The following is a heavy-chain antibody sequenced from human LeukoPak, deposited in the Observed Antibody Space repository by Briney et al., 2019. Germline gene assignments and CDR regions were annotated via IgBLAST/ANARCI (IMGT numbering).Heavy chain of an antibody. CDR3: ARGARGALVRGVNPPYFDY. V-gene: IGHV4-39*07. CDR2: IYYSGST. D-gene: IGHD3-10*01. CDR1: GGSISSSSYY. Sequence: SETLSLTCTVSGGSISSSSYYWGWIRQPPGKGLEWIGSIYYSGSTYYNPSLKSRVTISVDTSKNQFSLNLSSVTAADTAVYFCARGARGALVRGVNPPYFDYWGQGTLVTVSS. J-gene: IGHJ4*02.